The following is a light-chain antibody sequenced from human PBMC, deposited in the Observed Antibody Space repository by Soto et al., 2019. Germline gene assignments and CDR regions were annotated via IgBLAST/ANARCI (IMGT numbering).Light chain of an antibody. CDR2: EVS. CDR1: SSDIGTYNY. CDR3: SSYTTSSTQV. V-gene: IGLV2-14*01. Sequence: QSALTQPASVSGSPGQSITISCTGTSSDIGTYNYVSWYQQHPGKGPKLMIYEVSNRPAGVSNRFSGSKSGNTASLAISGLQAEDEADYYCSSYTTSSTQVFGGGTKLTVL. J-gene: IGLJ3*02.